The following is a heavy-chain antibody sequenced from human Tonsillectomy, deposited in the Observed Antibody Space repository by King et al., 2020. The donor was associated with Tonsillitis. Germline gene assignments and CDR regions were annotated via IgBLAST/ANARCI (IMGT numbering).Heavy chain of an antibody. CDR3: ATDRVGDLLGYFDY. J-gene: IGHJ4*02. D-gene: IGHD1-26*01. CDR1: GYSFSTYA. V-gene: IGHV3-23*04. Sequence: VQLVESGGGLVQPGGSLRLSCVVSGYSFSTYAMSWVRQAPGKGLEWVSGISGSGEDSSYADSVQGRITISRDNSKNTLFLQMRSLRAEDTAIYSCATDRVGDLLGYFDYWGQGNQVTVSS. CDR2: ISGSGEDS.